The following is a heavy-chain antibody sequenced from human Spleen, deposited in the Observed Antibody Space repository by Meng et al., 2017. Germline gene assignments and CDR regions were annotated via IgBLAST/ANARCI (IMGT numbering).Heavy chain of an antibody. D-gene: IGHD6-19*01. Sequence: LQSGAEVRKPGTSVKVACKPSGYNFPDYYIHWVRRAPGQGLEWMGWINTNTGNPTYAQGFTGRFVFSLDTSVSTAYLQITSLKAEDTAVYYCARMTVAGMAYWGQGTLVTVSS. CDR3: ARMTVAGMAY. CDR1: GYNFPDYY. V-gene: IGHV7-4-1*02. J-gene: IGHJ4*02. CDR2: INTNTGNP.